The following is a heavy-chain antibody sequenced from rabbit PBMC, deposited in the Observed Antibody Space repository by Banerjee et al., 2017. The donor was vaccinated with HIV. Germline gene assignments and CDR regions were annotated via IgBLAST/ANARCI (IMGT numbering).Heavy chain of an antibody. CDR1: GFDFSSYYM. CDR2: IDTGSGST. CDR3: ARSLYGVGTITRLDL. Sequence: QQQLKETGGGLVQPGGSLTLSCKPSGFDFSSYYMNWVRQAPGKGLEWIGCIDTGSGSTDYASWAKGRFTISKTSSTTVTLQMTSLTAADTATYFCARSLYGVGTITRLDLWGPGTLVTVS. D-gene: IGHD2-1*01. J-gene: IGHJ6*01. V-gene: IGHV1S45*01.